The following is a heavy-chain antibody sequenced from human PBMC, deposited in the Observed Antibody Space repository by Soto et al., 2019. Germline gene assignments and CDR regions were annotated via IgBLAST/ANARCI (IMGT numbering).Heavy chain of an antibody. J-gene: IGHJ4*02. V-gene: IGHV1-3*01. D-gene: IGHD3-10*01. CDR1: GYTFTSYA. Sequence: QVQLVQSGAEVKKPGASVKVSCKASGYTFTSYAMHWVRQAPGQRLEWMGWINAGNGNTKYSQKFQGRVTITRDTSASTAYMELSSLRSEDTAVYYCARAVRYHGSGSPHFDYWGQGTLVTVSS. CDR3: ARAVRYHGSGSPHFDY. CDR2: INAGNGNT.